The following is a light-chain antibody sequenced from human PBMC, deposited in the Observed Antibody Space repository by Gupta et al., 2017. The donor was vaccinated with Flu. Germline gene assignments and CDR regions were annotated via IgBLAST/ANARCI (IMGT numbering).Light chain of an antibody. V-gene: IGKV3-20*01. CDR3: QHFGNPPLYS. Sequence: EVVLTQSPATLSLSAGERATLSCRASQSVASIYLAWYQHKPGQAPRLLIYATSTRATGIPDRFSGSGSGTDFTLTITRLEPEDFATYYCQHFGNPPLYSFGQGTKLEIK. CDR2: ATS. CDR1: QSVASIY. J-gene: IGKJ2*03.